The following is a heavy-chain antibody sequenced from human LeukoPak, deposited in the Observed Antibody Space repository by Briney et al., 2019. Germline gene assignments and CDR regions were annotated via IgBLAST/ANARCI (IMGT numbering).Heavy chain of an antibody. CDR1: GGSISSYY. V-gene: IGHV4-4*07. Sequence: PSETLSLTCTVSGGSISSYYWSWIRQPAGKGLEWIGRIYTSGSTNYDPSLKSRVTMSVDTSKNQFSLKLSSVTAADTAVYYCARVSDTARNYDAFDIWGQGTMVTVSS. D-gene: IGHD5-18*01. CDR2: IYTSGST. J-gene: IGHJ3*02. CDR3: ARVSDTARNYDAFDI.